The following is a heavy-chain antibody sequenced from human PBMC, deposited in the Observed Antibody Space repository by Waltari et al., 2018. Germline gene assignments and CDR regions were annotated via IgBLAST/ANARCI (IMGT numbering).Heavy chain of an antibody. Sequence: EVQLVESGGALVQPGGSLRLSCAASGFSLGSYWMNWVRQAPGKGLQWVASIKEDGNETYYADSVKGRFAISRDNANNLLYLQMSSLRAEDAALYYCVRNRGWEQFDAWGQGTLVTVSS. CDR1: GFSLGSYW. D-gene: IGHD1-1*01. J-gene: IGHJ4*02. V-gene: IGHV3-7*03. CDR2: IKEDGNET. CDR3: VRNRGWEQFDA.